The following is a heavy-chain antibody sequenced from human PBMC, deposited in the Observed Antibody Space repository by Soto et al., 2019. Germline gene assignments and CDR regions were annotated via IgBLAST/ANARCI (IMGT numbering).Heavy chain of an antibody. CDR1: GFTFSSYS. J-gene: IGHJ4*02. D-gene: IGHD2-2*02. CDR2: ISSSSITI. V-gene: IGHV3-48*01. CDR3: ARDEIVVPAAIGNYFDY. Sequence: EVQLVESGGGLVQPGGSLRLSCAASGFTFSSYSMNWVRQAPGKGLEWVSYISSSSITIYYADSVKGRFTISRDNAKNSLHLQMNSLRAEDTAVYYCARDEIVVPAAIGNYFDYWGQRTLVTVSS.